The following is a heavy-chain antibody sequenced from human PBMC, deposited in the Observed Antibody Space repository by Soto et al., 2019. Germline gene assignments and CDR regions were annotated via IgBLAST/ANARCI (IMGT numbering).Heavy chain of an antibody. V-gene: IGHV3-7*05. CDR2: IKQDGSEK. D-gene: IGHD6-6*01. CDR3: ATIAARQYYYGMDV. Sequence: GGSLRLSCAASGFTFSSYWMSWVRQAPGKGLEWVANIKQDGSEKYYVDSVKGRFTISRDNAKNSLYLQMNSLRAEDTAVYYCATIAARQYYYGMDVWGQGTTVTVSS. CDR1: GFTFSSYW. J-gene: IGHJ6*02.